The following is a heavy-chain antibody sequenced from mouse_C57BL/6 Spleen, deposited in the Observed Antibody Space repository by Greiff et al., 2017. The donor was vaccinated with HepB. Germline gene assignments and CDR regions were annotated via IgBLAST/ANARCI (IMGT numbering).Heavy chain of an antibody. Sequence: QVQLQQPGAELVRPGSSVKLSCKASGYTFTSYWMHWVKQRPIQGLEWIGNIDPSDSETHYNQKFKDKATLTVDKSSSTAYMQLSSLTSEDSAVYYWARRDSSGYALPDYWGQGTTLTVSS. V-gene: IGHV1-52*01. D-gene: IGHD3-2*02. CDR2: IDPSDSET. CDR1: GYTFTSYW. CDR3: ARRDSSGYALPDY. J-gene: IGHJ2*01.